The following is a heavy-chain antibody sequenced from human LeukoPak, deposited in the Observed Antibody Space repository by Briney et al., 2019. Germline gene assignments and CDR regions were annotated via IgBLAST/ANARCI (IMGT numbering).Heavy chain of an antibody. J-gene: IGHJ6*04. CDR1: GGSISSSNW. Sequence: SGTLSLTCAVSGGSISSSNWWSWVRQPPGKGLEWIGEIYRSGSTNYNPSLKSRVTISVDKSKNQFSLKLSSVTAADTAVYYCARVWYYDILTGYYVTEDGMDVWGKGTTVTVSS. CDR2: IYRSGST. CDR3: ARVWYYDILTGYYVTEDGMDV. V-gene: IGHV4-4*02. D-gene: IGHD3-9*01.